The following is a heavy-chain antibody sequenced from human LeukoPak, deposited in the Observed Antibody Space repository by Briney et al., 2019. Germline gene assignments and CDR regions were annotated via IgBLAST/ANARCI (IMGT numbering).Heavy chain of an antibody. V-gene: IGHV3-30*02. Sequence: GGSLRLSCAASGFTFSSYGMRWVRQAPGKGLEWVAFIRYDGSNKYYADSVKGRFTISRDDSKNTLYLQMNSLRAEDTAVYYCAPRDWNDGPASHWGQGTLVTVSS. CDR1: GFTFSSYG. CDR2: IRYDGSNK. J-gene: IGHJ4*02. D-gene: IGHD1-1*01. CDR3: APRDWNDGPASH.